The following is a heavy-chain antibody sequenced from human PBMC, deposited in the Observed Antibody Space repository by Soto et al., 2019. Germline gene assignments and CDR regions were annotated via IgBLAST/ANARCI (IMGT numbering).Heavy chain of an antibody. CDR1: GGSISSGGYS. CDR2: IYHSVST. D-gene: IGHD2-2*01. J-gene: IGHJ4*02. CDR3: ARAAERVAMPSGY. V-gene: IGHV4-30-2*01. Sequence: PSETLSLTCAVSGGSISSGGYSWSWIRQPPGKGLEYIGYIYHSVSTYYNPSLKSRVTISVDTSKNQFSLKLSSVTAADTAVYYCARAAERVAMPSGYWGQGTLDTDSS.